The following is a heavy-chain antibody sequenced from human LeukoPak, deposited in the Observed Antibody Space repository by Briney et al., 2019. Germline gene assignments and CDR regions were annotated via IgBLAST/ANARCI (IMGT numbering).Heavy chain of an antibody. J-gene: IGHJ4*02. Sequence: GASVKVSCKASGYTFTSYGISWVRQAPGQGLEWMGWISAYNGNTNYAQKLQGRVTMTTDTSTSTAYMELRSLRSDDTAVYYCARDLTWGPWPRAVAGTDSDYWGQGTLVTVSS. CDR2: ISAYNGNT. CDR1: GYTFTSYG. CDR3: ARDLTWGPWPRAVAGTDSDY. V-gene: IGHV1-18*01. D-gene: IGHD6-19*01.